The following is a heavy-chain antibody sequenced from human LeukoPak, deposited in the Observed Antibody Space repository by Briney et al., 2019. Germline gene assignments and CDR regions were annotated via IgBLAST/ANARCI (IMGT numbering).Heavy chain of an antibody. J-gene: IGHJ4*02. CDR2: IYWDDDK. CDR1: GFSLSITGVG. V-gene: IGHV2-5*02. CDR3: VHSLRVVAGKYYFDY. D-gene: IGHD2-15*01. Sequence: SGPTLVKPTQILTLTCTFSGFSLSITGVGVGWIRQPPGKALEWLALIYWDDDKHYSPSLKSRLTITKDTSKNQVVLTMTNMETVDTATYYCVHSLRVVAGKYYFDYWGQGTLVTVSS.